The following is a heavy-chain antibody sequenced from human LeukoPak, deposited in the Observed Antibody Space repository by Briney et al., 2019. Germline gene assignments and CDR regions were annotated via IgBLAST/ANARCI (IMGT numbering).Heavy chain of an antibody. CDR2: ISAYNGNT. Sequence: ASVKVSCKASGYTFTSFVISWVRQPPGQGLEWMGWISAYNGNTNYTQKLQGRVTMTTDTSTSTAYMELRSLRPDDTAVYYCARDLRSSYYYVFDYWGQGTLVTVSS. D-gene: IGHD3-22*01. J-gene: IGHJ4*02. CDR1: GYTFTSFV. CDR3: ARDLRSSYYYVFDY. V-gene: IGHV1-18*01.